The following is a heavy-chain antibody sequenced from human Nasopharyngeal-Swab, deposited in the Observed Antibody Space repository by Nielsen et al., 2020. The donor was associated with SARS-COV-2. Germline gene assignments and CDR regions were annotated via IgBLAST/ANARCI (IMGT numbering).Heavy chain of an antibody. D-gene: IGHD3-22*01. CDR3: ARGRVYYYDSSGYPPPFDY. J-gene: IGHJ4*02. V-gene: IGHV3-11*04. Sequence: WIRQPPGKGPEWVSYISSSGSTIYYADSVKGRFTISRDNAKNSLYLQMNSLRAEDTAVYYCARGRVYYYDSSGYPPPFDYWGQGTLVTVSS. CDR2: ISSSGSTI.